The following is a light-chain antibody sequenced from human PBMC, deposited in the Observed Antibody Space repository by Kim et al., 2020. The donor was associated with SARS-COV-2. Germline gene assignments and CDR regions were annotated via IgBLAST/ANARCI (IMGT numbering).Light chain of an antibody. CDR1: QSISSY. V-gene: IGKV1-39*01. CDR2: AAS. CDR3: QQSYSTPRYT. J-gene: IGKJ2*01. Sequence: ASVGDRVTITCRASQSISSYLNWYQQKPGKAPKLLIYAASSLQSGVPSRFSGSGSGTDFTLTISSLQPEDFATYYCQQSYSTPRYTYGQGTKLEI.